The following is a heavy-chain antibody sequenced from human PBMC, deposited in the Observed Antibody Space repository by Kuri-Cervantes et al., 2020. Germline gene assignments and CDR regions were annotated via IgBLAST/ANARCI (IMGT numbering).Heavy chain of an antibody. CDR2: IKQDGSDE. D-gene: IGHD3-3*01. CDR1: GFTFSDYW. V-gene: IGHV3-7*01. Sequence: GESLKISCAASGFTFSDYWMGWVRQAPGKGLEWVANIKQDGSDEYYVDSVRGRFTISRDNAKNSLFLQMNSLRAEDTAVYYCARSIGWRSGFDIWGQGTMVTVSS. J-gene: IGHJ3*02. CDR3: ARSIGWRSGFDI.